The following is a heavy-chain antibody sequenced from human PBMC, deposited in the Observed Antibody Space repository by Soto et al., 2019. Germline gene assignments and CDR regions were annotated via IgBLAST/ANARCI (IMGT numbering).Heavy chain of an antibody. J-gene: IGHJ4*02. V-gene: IGHV4-34*01. CDR3: ARGYYDSSGYNYGYYFDY. CDR1: GGSFSGYY. CDR2: INHSGST. Sequence: QVQLQQWGAGLLKPSETLSLTCAVYGGSFSGYYWSWIRQPPGRGLEWIGEINHSGSTNYNPSLKSRVTISVDTSKTQFSLKLSSVTAADTAVYYCARGYYDSSGYNYGYYFDYWGQGTLVTVSS. D-gene: IGHD3-22*01.